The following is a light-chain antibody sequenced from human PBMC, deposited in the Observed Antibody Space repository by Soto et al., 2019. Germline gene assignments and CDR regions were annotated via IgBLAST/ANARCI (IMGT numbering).Light chain of an antibody. Sequence: QSVLTQPPSASGTPGQTVAISCSGSSSNIGSNTVNWYQQFPGTAPKLLIYGNNQRPSGVPDRLSGSKSDTSASLAISGLLSVDESDYYCATWDDSLNGWVFGGGTKLTVL. J-gene: IGLJ3*02. CDR3: ATWDDSLNGWV. CDR1: SSNIGSNT. CDR2: GNN. V-gene: IGLV1-44*01.